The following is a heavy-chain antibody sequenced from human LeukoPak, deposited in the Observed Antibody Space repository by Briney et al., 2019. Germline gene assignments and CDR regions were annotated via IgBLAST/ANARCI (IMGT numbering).Heavy chain of an antibody. D-gene: IGHD1-1*01. V-gene: IGHV3-48*04. J-gene: IGHJ4*02. CDR3: ARDLSNWNYDY. CDR2: ISSSGSTI. Sequence: GGSLRLSCAASGFNFIDYTMNWVRQAPGKGLEWVSYISSSGSTIYYADSVKGRFTISRDNAKNSLYLQMNSLRAEDTAVYYCARDLSNWNYDYWGQGTLVTVSS. CDR1: GFNFIDYT.